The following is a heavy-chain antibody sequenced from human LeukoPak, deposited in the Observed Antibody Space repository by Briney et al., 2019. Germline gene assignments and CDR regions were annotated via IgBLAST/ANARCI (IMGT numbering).Heavy chain of an antibody. Sequence: ASVKVSCKASGYTFTGYYMHWVRQAPGQGLEWMGWINPNSGGTNYAQKFQGRVTMTRDTSISTAYMELSRLRSDDTAVYYCARDPSGGYSEDAFDIWGQGTMVTASS. CDR2: INPNSGGT. CDR1: GYTFTGYY. J-gene: IGHJ3*02. D-gene: IGHD1-26*01. CDR3: ARDPSGGYSEDAFDI. V-gene: IGHV1-2*02.